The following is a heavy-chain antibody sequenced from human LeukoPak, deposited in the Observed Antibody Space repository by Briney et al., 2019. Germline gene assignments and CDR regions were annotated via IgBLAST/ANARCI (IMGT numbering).Heavy chain of an antibody. CDR3: ARQGINSDAFDM. CDR1: GGSISSYH. V-gene: IGHV4-4*09. Sequence: SETLSLTCTVSGGSISSYHWSWLRQPPGKGLEWIGYIYTSGSTHYNPSLKSRVTISVDTSKNQFSLKLSSVTAADTAVYYCARQGINSDAFDMWGQGTMVTVSS. J-gene: IGHJ3*02. D-gene: IGHD1-1*01. CDR2: IYTSGST.